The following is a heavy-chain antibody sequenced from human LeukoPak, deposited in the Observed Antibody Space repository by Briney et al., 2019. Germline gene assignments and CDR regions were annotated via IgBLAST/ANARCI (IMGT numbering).Heavy chain of an antibody. J-gene: IGHJ6*03. CDR1: GGSISSSSYY. Sequence: PSETLSLTCTVSGGSISSSSYYWGWIRQPPGKGLEWIGSIYYSGSTYYNPSLKSRVTISVDTSKNQFSLKLSSVTAADTAVYHCARGSAGYYYYYMDVWGKGTTVTVSS. CDR2: IYYSGST. V-gene: IGHV4-39*01. CDR3: ARGSAGYYYYYMDV.